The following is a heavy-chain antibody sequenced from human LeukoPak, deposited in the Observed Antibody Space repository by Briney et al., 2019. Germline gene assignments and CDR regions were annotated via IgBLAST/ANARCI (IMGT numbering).Heavy chain of an antibody. CDR2: MNPNSGDT. V-gene: IGHV1-8*03. CDR1: GYTFTSYD. CDR3: AVSGYNYYYYMDV. Sequence: ASVKVSCKASGYTFTSYDIHWVRQATGQGLEWMGWMNPNSGDTGYAQKFQGRVTLTRNTSISTAYMVLSSLRSEDTAVYYCAVSGYNYYYYMDVWGKGTTVTVS. J-gene: IGHJ6*03. D-gene: IGHD1-26*01.